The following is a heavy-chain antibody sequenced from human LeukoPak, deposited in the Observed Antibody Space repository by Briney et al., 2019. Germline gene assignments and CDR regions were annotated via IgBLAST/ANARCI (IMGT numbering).Heavy chain of an antibody. V-gene: IGHV3-7*01. Sequence: GGSLRLSCAASGFTFSTYWMKWVRQAPGKGLESVASIKEDGSDKYYVDSVKGRFSISRDNAKNSLYLQMNSLRTEDTAVYYCAKGGHYNFDYWGQGTLVTVSS. CDR3: AKGGHYNFDY. J-gene: IGHJ4*02. CDR1: GFTFSTYW. D-gene: IGHD4-11*01. CDR2: IKEDGSDK.